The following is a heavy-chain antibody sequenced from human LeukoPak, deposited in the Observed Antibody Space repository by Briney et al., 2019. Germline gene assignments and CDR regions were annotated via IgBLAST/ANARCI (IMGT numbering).Heavy chain of an antibody. Sequence: SQTLSLTCTVSGGSISSGGYYWSWIRQHPGKGLEWIGYIYYSGSTYYNPSLKSRVTISVDTSKNQFSLKLSSVTAADTAVYYCVRVEGSSWEGYYFDYWGQGTLVTVSS. V-gene: IGHV4-31*03. D-gene: IGHD6-13*01. CDR3: VRVEGSSWEGYYFDY. CDR1: GGSISSGGYY. CDR2: IYYSGST. J-gene: IGHJ4*02.